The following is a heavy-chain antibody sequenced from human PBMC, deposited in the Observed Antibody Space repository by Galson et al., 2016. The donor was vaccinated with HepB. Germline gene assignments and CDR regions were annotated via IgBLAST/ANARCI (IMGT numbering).Heavy chain of an antibody. Sequence: VKVSCKASGYTFTPYGIHWVRQAPGQRLQWMGWINTVKGNTKYSQKFQGRVTISRDTSATTAYMELSSLRSEDTAVYYCARLYDVLTGEGEYYYYGMDVWGQGTTVTVSS. CDR1: GYTFTPYG. CDR3: ARLYDVLTGEGEYYYYGMDV. CDR2: INTVKGNT. D-gene: IGHD3-9*01. V-gene: IGHV1-3*04. J-gene: IGHJ6*02.